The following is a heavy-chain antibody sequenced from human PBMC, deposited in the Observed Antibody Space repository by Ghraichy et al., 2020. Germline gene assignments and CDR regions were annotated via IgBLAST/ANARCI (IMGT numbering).Heavy chain of an antibody. V-gene: IGHV6-1*01. J-gene: IGHJ6*02. CDR2: TYYRSKWYN. CDR3: ARGASPYCSSTSCYSHPPQYYYYYYGMDV. Sequence: SQTLSLTCAISGDSVSSNSAAWNWIRQSPSRGLEWLGRTYYRSKWYNDYAVSVKSRITINPDTSKNQFSLQLNSVTPEDTAVYYCARGASPYCSSTSCYSHPPQYYYYYYGMDVWGQGTTVTVSS. CDR1: GDSVSSNSAA. D-gene: IGHD2-2*02.